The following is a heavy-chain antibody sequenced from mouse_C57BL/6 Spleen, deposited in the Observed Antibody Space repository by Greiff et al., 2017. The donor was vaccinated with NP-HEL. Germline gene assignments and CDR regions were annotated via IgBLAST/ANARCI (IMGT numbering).Heavy chain of an antibody. J-gene: IGHJ4*01. V-gene: IGHV14-2*01. Sequence: EVQLQQSGAELVKPGASVKLSCTASGFNIKDYYMHWVKQRTEQGLEWIGRIDPEDGETKYAPKFQGKATITADTSSNTAYLQLSSLTSEDTAVYYCARGTTVVATRGYYAMDYWGQGTSVTVSS. D-gene: IGHD1-1*01. CDR1: GFNIKDYY. CDR3: ARGTTVVATRGYYAMDY. CDR2: IDPEDGET.